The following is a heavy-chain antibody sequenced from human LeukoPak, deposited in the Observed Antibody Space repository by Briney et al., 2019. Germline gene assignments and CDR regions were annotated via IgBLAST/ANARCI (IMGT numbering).Heavy chain of an antibody. CDR3: AREAGGSDRGAYFDY. CDR2: TYYRSKWYN. V-gene: IGHV6-1*01. D-gene: IGHD5-12*01. CDR1: GDSVSSDSAT. Sequence: SQTLSLTCAISGDSVSSDSATWNWIRQSPSRGLEWLGRTYYRSKWYNDYAVSVKGRITINPDTSKNHFFLQLNSVTPEDTAIYYCAREAGGSDRGAYFDYWGQGTLVTVSS. J-gene: IGHJ4*02.